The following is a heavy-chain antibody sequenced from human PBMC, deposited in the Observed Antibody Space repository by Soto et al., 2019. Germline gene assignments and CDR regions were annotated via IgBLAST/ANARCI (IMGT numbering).Heavy chain of an antibody. CDR1: GFTFSSYA. Sequence: EVQLLESGGGLVQPGGSLRLSCAASGFTFSSYAMSWVRQAPGKGLEWVSDISGSGGSTYYADSVKGRFTISRDNSKNTLYLQMNSLRAEDTAVYYCAKDGGQLVDVTYFDYWGQGTLVTVSS. CDR3: AKDGGQLVDVTYFDY. J-gene: IGHJ4*02. D-gene: IGHD6-6*01. V-gene: IGHV3-23*01. CDR2: ISGSGGST.